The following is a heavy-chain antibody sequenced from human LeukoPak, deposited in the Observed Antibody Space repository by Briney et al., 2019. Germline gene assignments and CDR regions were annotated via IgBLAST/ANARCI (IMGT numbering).Heavy chain of an antibody. D-gene: IGHD1-1*01. J-gene: IGHJ4*02. CDR2: INSDGTTT. Sequence: PGGSLRLSCAASGFTFSSYAMSWVRQAPGKGLVWVSRINSDGTTTNYADSVKGRFTISRDNAKNTLYLHMNRLRAEDTAVYYCARVPDWDGDLDYWGQGTLVTVSS. CDR1: GFTFSSYA. CDR3: ARVPDWDGDLDY. V-gene: IGHV3-74*01.